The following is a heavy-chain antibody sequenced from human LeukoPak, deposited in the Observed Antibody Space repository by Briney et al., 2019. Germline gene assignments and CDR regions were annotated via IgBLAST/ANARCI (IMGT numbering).Heavy chain of an antibody. CDR2: ISSSSSLK. J-gene: IGHJ5*02. CDR3: ARGIAVTTTGYWFDP. D-gene: IGHD6-19*01. CDR1: GFTFSGYS. Sequence: GGSLRLSCAASGFTFSGYSMNWVRQAPGKGLEWVSYISSSSSLKYYADSVKGRLTISRDNAKNSLYLQMNSLRADDTAVYYCARGIAVTTTGYWFDPWGQGTLVTVSS. V-gene: IGHV3-48*04.